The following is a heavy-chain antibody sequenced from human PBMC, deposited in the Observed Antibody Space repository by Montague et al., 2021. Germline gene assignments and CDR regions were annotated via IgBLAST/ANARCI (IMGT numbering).Heavy chain of an antibody. CDR2: LSNGGST. CDR3: ARDTVGASGYFDYYYMDV. V-gene: IGHV4-4*07. J-gene: IGHJ6*03. CDR1: GDSINTYS. D-gene: IGHD1-26*01. Sequence: SESLSLTCTVFGDSINTYSWSWIRQPAGKGLEWIGRLSNGGSTNSNPSLKSRVSMSVDTSKNQFSLKLSSVTAADTAMYFCARDTVGASGYFDYYYMDVWGRGTTVTVSS.